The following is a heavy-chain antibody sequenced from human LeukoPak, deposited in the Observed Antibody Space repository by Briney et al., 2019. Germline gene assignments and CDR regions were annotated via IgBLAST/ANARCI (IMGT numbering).Heavy chain of an antibody. Sequence: GGSLRLSCAASGFTFSSYAMHWVRQAPGKGLEWVAVISYDGSNKYYADSVKGRFTISRDNSKSTLYLQMNSLRAEDTAVYYCARDRYYGSGTLFDYWGQGTLVTVSS. J-gene: IGHJ4*02. CDR1: GFTFSSYA. CDR2: ISYDGSNK. CDR3: ARDRYYGSGTLFDY. D-gene: IGHD3-10*01. V-gene: IGHV3-30-3*01.